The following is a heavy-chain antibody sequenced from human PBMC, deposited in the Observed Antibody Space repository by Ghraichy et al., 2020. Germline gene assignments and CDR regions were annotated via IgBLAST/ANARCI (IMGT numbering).Heavy chain of an antibody. V-gene: IGHV4-4*07. CDR2: IYTSGST. CDR1: GGSISSYY. J-gene: IGHJ4*02. D-gene: IGHD6-19*01. CDR3: ASDSYYQVAGY. Sequence: SQTLSLTCTVSGGSISSYYWSWIRQPAGKGLEWIGRIYTSGSTNYNPSLKSRVTMSVDTSKNQFSLKLSSVTAADTAVYYCASDSYYQVAGYWGQGTLVTVSS.